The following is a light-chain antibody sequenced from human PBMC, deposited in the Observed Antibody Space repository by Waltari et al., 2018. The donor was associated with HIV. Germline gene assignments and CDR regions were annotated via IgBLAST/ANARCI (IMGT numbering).Light chain of an antibody. Sequence: QSVLSQPPSASGTPGQRVTFSCSGSSSNIGSNPVSWYQQFPRTAPKHLIYSNYWRPSGFPDRFSGSKFGTSASLAISVLRYEDEADYYCAVWDVSLNGRVFGGGTKLTVL. J-gene: IGLJ3*02. CDR3: AVWDVSLNGRV. V-gene: IGLV1-47*02. CDR2: SNY. CDR1: SSNIGSNP.